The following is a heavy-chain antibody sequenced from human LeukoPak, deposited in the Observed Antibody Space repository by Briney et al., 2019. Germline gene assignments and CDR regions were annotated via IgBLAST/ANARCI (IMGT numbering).Heavy chain of an antibody. V-gene: IGHV1-46*01. CDR2: INPSGGST. J-gene: IGHJ4*02. D-gene: IGHD4-17*01. Sequence: GASVEVSCKASGYTFTSYYMHWVRQAPGQGLEWMGIINPSGGSTSYAQKFQGRVTMTRDTSTSTVYMELSSLRSEDTAVYYCARDRGDYGDHQGWYFDYWGQGTLVTVSS. CDR3: ARDRGDYGDHQGWYFDY. CDR1: GYTFTSYY.